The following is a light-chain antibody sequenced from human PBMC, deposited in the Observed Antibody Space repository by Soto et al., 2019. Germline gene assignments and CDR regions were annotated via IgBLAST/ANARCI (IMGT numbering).Light chain of an antibody. CDR2: GAS. J-gene: IGKJ1*01. Sequence: DIQMTHSPPTLSASVGDRVTITCRASQSIRHYLAWYQQMPGKAPKFLIYGASTLQSEVPSRFSGSGSGSEFTLTISSLQPDDFGTYFCQHHNSYSQTFGQGTKVEIK. CDR1: QSIRHY. V-gene: IGKV1-5*01. CDR3: QHHNSYSQT.